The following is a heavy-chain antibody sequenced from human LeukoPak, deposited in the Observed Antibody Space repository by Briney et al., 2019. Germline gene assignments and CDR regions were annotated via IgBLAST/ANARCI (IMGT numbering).Heavy chain of an antibody. V-gene: IGHV3-21*01. Sequence: GGSLRLSCAASGFTFSSYSMNWVRQAPGKGLEWVSSISSSSSYMYYADSVKGRFTISRDNAKNSLYLQMNSLRAEDTAVYYCARDLTPYYYDSSSYYPFDYWGQGTLVTVSS. CDR2: ISSSSSYM. D-gene: IGHD3-22*01. CDR1: GFTFSSYS. CDR3: ARDLTPYYYDSSSYYPFDY. J-gene: IGHJ4*02.